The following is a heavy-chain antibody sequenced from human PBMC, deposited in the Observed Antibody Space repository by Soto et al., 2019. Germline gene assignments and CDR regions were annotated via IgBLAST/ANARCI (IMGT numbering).Heavy chain of an antibody. CDR3: AGEWGANDYYYYGMDV. CDR2: IIPIFGTA. V-gene: IGHV1-69*01. CDR1: GGTFSSYA. J-gene: IGHJ6*02. D-gene: IGHD1-26*01. Sequence: QVQLVQSGAEVKKPGSSVKVSCKASGGTFSSYAISWVRQAPGQGLEWMGGIIPIFGTANYAQKFQGRVTITADESTSTAYMELSSLRSEDTAVYYCAGEWGANDYYYYGMDVWGQGTTVTVSS.